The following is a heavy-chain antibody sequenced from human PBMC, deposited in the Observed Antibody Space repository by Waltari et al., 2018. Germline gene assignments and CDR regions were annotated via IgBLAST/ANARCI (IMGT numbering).Heavy chain of an antibody. CDR3: TMAPDVPVRPTWG. CDR2: ISSSGSYI. Sequence: EVQLVESGGGLVKPGGSLRLSCAASGFPFSLFTINWVRQAPGRGLDWVSTISSSGSYIYYADSVKGRFTISRDNAKNSVYLQMNSLRVDDTAVYYCTMAPDVPVRPTWGWGQGSLVTVSS. CDR1: GFPFSLFT. V-gene: IGHV3-21*06. D-gene: IGHD7-27*01. J-gene: IGHJ4*02.